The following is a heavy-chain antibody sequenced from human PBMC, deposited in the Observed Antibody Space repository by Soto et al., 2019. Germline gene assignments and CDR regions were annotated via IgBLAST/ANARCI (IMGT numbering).Heavy chain of an antibody. CDR2: SYYSGST. CDR3: ATLPPRIEVTVLPIPT. J-gene: IGHJ5*02. V-gene: IGHV4-59*12. D-gene: IGHD2-15*01. Sequence: SETLSLTCTVSGGSISSDYWSWIRQPPPKGLEWIGYSYYSGSTNYNPSLKSRVTISVDRSKNQFSLKLSSVTAADTAVYYCATLPPRIEVTVLPIPTWGQGTLVTVSS. CDR1: GGSISSDY.